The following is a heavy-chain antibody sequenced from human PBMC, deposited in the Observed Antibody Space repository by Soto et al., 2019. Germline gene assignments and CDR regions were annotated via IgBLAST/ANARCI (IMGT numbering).Heavy chain of an antibody. V-gene: IGHV3-11*01. CDR1: GFTFSDYY. Sequence: PGGSLRLSCAASGFTFSDYYMSWIRQAPGKGLEWVSYISSSGSTIYYADSVKGRFTISRDNAKNSLYLQMNSLRAEDTAVYYCARLIAIVVVDYMDVWGKGTTVTVSS. CDR3: ARLIAIVVVDYMDV. D-gene: IGHD2-15*01. J-gene: IGHJ6*03. CDR2: ISSSGSTI.